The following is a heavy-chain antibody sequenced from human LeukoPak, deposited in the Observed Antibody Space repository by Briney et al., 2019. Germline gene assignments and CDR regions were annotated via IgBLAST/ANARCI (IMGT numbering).Heavy chain of an antibody. CDR3: ANGGEYSSGIDAFDI. D-gene: IGHD6-19*01. Sequence: GGSLRLSCAASGFTFDDYAMHWVRQAPGKGLEWVSGISRNSGSIGYADSVKGRFTISRDNAKNSLYLQMNSLRAEDTALYYCANGGEYSSGIDAFDIWGQGTMVTVSS. J-gene: IGHJ3*02. V-gene: IGHV3-9*01. CDR2: ISRNSGSI. CDR1: GFTFDDYA.